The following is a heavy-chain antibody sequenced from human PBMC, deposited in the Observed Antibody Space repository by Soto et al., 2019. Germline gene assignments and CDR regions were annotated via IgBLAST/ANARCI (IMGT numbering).Heavy chain of an antibody. CDR1: GFTFSSYN. CDR3: ATLTTGFYYYGMDV. V-gene: IGHV3-48*02. Sequence: EVQLVESGGGLVKPGGSLRLSCAASGFTFSSYNMNWVRQAPGKGLEWVSYISSSSSTIYYADSVKGRFTISRDNAKNSLYLQMNSLRDEDTAVYYCATLTTGFYYYGMDVWGQGTTVTVSS. J-gene: IGHJ6*02. D-gene: IGHD4-4*01. CDR2: ISSSSSTI.